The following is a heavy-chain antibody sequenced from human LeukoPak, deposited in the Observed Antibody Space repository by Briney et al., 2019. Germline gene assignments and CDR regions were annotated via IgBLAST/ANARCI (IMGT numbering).Heavy chain of an antibody. CDR1: GFTFSSYE. Sequence: GVSLRLSCAASGFTFSSYEMNWVRQAPGKGLEWVSYISSSGSTIYYADSVKGRFTISRDNAKNSLYLQMNSLRAEDTAVYYCARDQYYDFWSGPNAFDYWGQGTLVTVSS. V-gene: IGHV3-48*03. J-gene: IGHJ4*02. CDR3: ARDQYYDFWSGPNAFDY. CDR2: ISSSGSTI. D-gene: IGHD3-3*01.